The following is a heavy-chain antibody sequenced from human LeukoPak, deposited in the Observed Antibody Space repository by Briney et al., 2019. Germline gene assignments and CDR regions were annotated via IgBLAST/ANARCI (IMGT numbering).Heavy chain of an antibody. CDR3: AKDYSRSWCIDY. J-gene: IGHJ4*02. D-gene: IGHD6-13*01. Sequence: GSLRLSCAASGFTFSNYGIHWVRQAPGKGLEWVALISHDGSNKYYADSVRGRFTISRDNSKNTLYLQINSLRADDTAVYYGAKDYSRSWCIDYWGQGTLVTVSS. CDR1: GFTFSNYG. V-gene: IGHV3-30*18. CDR2: ISHDGSNK.